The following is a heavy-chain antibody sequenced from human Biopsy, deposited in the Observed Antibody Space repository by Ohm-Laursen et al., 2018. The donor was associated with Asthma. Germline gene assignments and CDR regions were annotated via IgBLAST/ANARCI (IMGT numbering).Heavy chain of an antibody. CDR1: PGSFSGFF. J-gene: IGHJ6*02. V-gene: IGHV4-34*01. Sequence: SQTLSLTWDVYPGSFSGFFWTWIRQSPGKGLEWIGETNERGVTNNNPSLKSRVIISIDTYWNRVSLKLTSVTAADTAVYYCARGPELDVWGQGTTVTASS. CDR3: ARGPELDV. CDR2: TNERGVT.